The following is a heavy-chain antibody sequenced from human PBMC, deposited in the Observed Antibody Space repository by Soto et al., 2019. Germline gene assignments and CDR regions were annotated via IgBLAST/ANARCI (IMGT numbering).Heavy chain of an antibody. Sequence: PSETLSLTCTVSGGSISSGGYYWSWIRKHPGKGLEWIGYIYYSGSTYYNPSLKSRVTISVDTSKNQFSLKLSSVTAADTAVYYCARGXHGGSYYGEGNWFDPWGQGTLVTVSS. CDR1: GGSISSGGYY. V-gene: IGHV4-31*02. CDR2: IYYSGST. J-gene: IGHJ5*02. CDR3: ARGXHGGSYYGEGNWFDP. D-gene: IGHD1-26*01.